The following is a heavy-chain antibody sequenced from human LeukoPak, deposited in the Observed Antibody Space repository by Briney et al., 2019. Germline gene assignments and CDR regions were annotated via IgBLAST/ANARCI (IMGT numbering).Heavy chain of an antibody. J-gene: IGHJ4*02. CDR3: ASSPPTGITVSYFDY. Sequence: PGGSLRLSCAASGFTFSSYAMTWVRQAPGKGLERVSALSDSGASKYYADSVKGRFTISRDNSKNTLYLQMNSLRADDTAVYYCASSPPTGITVSYFDYWGQGTLVTVSS. CDR2: LSDSGASK. V-gene: IGHV3-23*01. D-gene: IGHD4-17*01. CDR1: GFTFSSYA.